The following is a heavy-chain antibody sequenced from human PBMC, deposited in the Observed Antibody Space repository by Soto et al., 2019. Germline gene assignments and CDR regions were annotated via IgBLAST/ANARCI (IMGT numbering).Heavy chain of an antibody. CDR2: IYSGGST. CDR1: GFTVSSNY. J-gene: IGHJ4*02. D-gene: IGHD6-13*01. V-gene: IGHV3-53*01. CDR3: ARDERAAAGSDY. Sequence: GSLRLSCAASGFTVSSNYMSWVRQAPGKGLEWVSVIYSGGSTYYADSVKGRFTISRDNSKNTLYLQMNSLRAEDTAVYYCARDERAAAGSDYWGQGTLVTVSS.